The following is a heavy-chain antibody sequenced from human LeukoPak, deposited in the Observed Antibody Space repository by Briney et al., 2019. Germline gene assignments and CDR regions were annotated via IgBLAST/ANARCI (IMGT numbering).Heavy chain of an antibody. J-gene: IGHJ4*02. D-gene: IGHD6-19*01. Sequence: PGGSLRLSCAASGITFISAWMNWVRQAPGKGLEWVGRVQDTINGGTTDYAAPVKGRFTISRDDSRNTLYLQMNSLRSEDSALYYCATYGSGWSFSNWGQGTLVTVSS. CDR1: GITFISAW. CDR2: VQDTINGGTT. V-gene: IGHV3-15*01. CDR3: ATYGSGWSFSN.